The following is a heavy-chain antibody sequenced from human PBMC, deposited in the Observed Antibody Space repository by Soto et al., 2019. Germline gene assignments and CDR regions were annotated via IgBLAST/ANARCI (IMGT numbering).Heavy chain of an antibody. Sequence: QLQLQESGPGLVKPSETLSLTCTVSGGSISSSSYYWGWIRQPPGKGLEWIGSIYYSGRTYYNPSLKRLVTISVYTYQNQFALKLRSVTAADTAVYYCARQPYCSSTSCYPFSNWFDPWGQGTLVTVSS. CDR1: GGSISSSSYY. CDR3: ARQPYCSSTSCYPFSNWFDP. J-gene: IGHJ5*02. D-gene: IGHD2-2*01. CDR2: IYYSGRT. V-gene: IGHV4-39*01.